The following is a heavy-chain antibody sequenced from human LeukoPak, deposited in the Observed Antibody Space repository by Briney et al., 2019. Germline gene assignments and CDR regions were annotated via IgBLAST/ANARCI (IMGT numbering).Heavy chain of an antibody. V-gene: IGHV4-61*05. CDR2: ISYSATT. Sequence: SETLSLTCTVSGESISTSGFYWDWIRQPPGKGLEWIGYISYSATTNYNPSLKSRASFSIDTSKNQFSLKLTSVSAADTAVYFCATGHSSGWFDYWGQGTLVSVSS. CDR3: ATGHSSGWFDY. D-gene: IGHD6-19*01. J-gene: IGHJ4*02. CDR1: GESISTSGFY.